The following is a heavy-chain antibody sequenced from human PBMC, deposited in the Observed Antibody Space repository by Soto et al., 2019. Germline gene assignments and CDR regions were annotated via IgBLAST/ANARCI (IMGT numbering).Heavy chain of an antibody. V-gene: IGHV3-23*01. Sequence: GGSLRLSCAASGFTFSSYAMSWVRQAPGKGLEWVSAISGSGGSTYYADSVKGRFTISRDNSKNTLYLQMNSLRAEDTAVYYCAKDAASSGWYARGRVYYFDYWGQGTLVTGSS. J-gene: IGHJ4*02. CDR3: AKDAASSGWYARGRVYYFDY. D-gene: IGHD6-19*01. CDR1: GFTFSSYA. CDR2: ISGSGGST.